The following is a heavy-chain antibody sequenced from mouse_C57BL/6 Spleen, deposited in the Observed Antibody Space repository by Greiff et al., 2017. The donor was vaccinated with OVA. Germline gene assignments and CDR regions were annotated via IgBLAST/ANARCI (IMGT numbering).Heavy chain of an antibody. D-gene: IGHD2-3*01. CDR2: IYPGDGDT. J-gene: IGHJ1*03. V-gene: IGHV1-82*01. CDR1: GYAFSSSW. CDR3: ARRGLSSYFDV. Sequence: VQLVESGPELVKPGASVKISCKASGYAFSSSWMNWVKQRPGKGLEWIGRIYPGDGDTNYNGKFKGKATLTADKSSSTAYMQLSSLTSEDSAVYFCARRGLSSYFDVWGTGTTVTVSS.